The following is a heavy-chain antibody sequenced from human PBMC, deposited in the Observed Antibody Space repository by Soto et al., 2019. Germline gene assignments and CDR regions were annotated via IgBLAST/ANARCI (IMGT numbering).Heavy chain of an antibody. D-gene: IGHD2-2*01. V-gene: IGHV3-30-3*01. CDR3: ARDKEVVPAAMYAY. Sequence: GGSPRLSCAASGFTFSSYAMHWVRQAPGKGLEWVAVISYDGSNKYYADSVKGRFTISRDNSKNTLYLQMNSLRAEDTAVYYCARDKEVVPAAMYAYWGQGTLVTVSS. CDR2: ISYDGSNK. CDR1: GFTFSSYA. J-gene: IGHJ4*02.